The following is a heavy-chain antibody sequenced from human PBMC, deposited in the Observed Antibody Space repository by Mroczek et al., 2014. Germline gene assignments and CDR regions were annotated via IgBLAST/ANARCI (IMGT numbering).Heavy chain of an antibody. V-gene: IGHV4-34*01. J-gene: IGHJ4*02. Sequence: QVQLQESGAGLLKPSETLSLTCAVYGGSFSGYYWSWIRQPPGKGLEWIGEINHSGSTNYNPSLKSRVTISVDTSKNQFSLKLSSVTAADTAVYYCARGPLDYKDIVVVPAAKNPFDYWGQGTLVTVSS. CDR2: INHSGST. D-gene: IGHD2-2*01. CDR3: ARGPLDYKDIVVVPAAKNPFDY. CDR1: GGSFSGYY.